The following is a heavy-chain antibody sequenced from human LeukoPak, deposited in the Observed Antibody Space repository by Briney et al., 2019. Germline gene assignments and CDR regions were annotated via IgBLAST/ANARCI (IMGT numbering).Heavy chain of an antibody. V-gene: IGHV4-34*01. CDR1: GGSFSGYS. Sequence: PSETLSLTCGVYGGSFSGYSWSWIRQPPGKGLEWIGEVNHTGSTDYNQSLKSRVTISLDTSENNFSLKLSSVTAADTAVYYCATGVWSYEYVPFDPWGQGTLVTVSS. CDR3: ATGVWSYEYVPFDP. D-gene: IGHD3-16*01. CDR2: VNHTGST. J-gene: IGHJ5*02.